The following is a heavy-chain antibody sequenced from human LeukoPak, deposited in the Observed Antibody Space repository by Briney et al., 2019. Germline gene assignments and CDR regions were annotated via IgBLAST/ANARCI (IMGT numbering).Heavy chain of an antibody. CDR3: ARDFESGYDFEGYIDY. V-gene: IGHV3-33*01. CDR2: IWYDGSNK. D-gene: IGHD5-12*01. J-gene: IGHJ4*02. Sequence: PGGSLRLSCAASGFTFSSYGMHWVRQAPGKGLEWVAVIWYDGSNKYYAESVKGRFTISRDNSKNTLYLQMNSLRAEDTAVYYCARDFESGYDFEGYIDYWGQGTLVTVSS. CDR1: GFTFSSYG.